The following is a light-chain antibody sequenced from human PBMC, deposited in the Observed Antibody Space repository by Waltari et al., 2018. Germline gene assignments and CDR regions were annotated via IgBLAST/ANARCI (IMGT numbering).Light chain of an antibody. CDR2: DAS. CDR3: QQRSNWPLQLT. J-gene: IGKJ4*01. V-gene: IGKV3-11*01. Sequence: EIVLTQSPATLSLSPGERATHSCRASQSVSSYLAWYQQKPGQAPRLLIYDASNRATGIPARFSGSGSGTDFTLTISSLEPEDFAVYYCQQRSNWPLQLTFGGGTKVEIK. CDR1: QSVSSY.